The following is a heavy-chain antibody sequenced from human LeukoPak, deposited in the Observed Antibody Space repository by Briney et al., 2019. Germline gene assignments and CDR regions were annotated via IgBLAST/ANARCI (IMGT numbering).Heavy chain of an antibody. CDR3: ARVHCYGSGSYVTAFYYYMDV. CDR2: IIPIFGTA. V-gene: IGHV1-69*13. D-gene: IGHD3-10*01. J-gene: IGHJ6*03. CDR1: GGTFSSYA. Sequence: ASVKVSCKASGGTFSSYAISWVRQAPGQGLEWMGGIIPIFGTANYAQKFQGRVTITADESTSTAYMELSSLRSEDTAVYYCARVHCYGSGSYVTAFYYYMDVWGKGTTVTVSS.